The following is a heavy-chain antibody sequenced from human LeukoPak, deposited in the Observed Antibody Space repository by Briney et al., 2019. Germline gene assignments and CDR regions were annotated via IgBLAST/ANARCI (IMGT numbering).Heavy chain of an antibody. D-gene: IGHD2-21*02. CDR2: ISGSGGST. CDR1: GFTFSSYA. V-gene: IGHV3-23*01. Sequence: PGGSLRLSCAASGFTFSSYAMSWVRQAPGKGLEWVSAISGSGGSTYYADSVKGRFTISRDNSKNTLYLQMNSLRAEDTAVYYCAKDKAGDWGRTTYYFDYWGQGTLVTVSS. J-gene: IGHJ4*02. CDR3: AKDKAGDWGRTTYYFDY.